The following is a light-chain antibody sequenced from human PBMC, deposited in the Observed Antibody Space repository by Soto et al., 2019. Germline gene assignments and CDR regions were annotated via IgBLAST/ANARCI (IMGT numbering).Light chain of an antibody. CDR1: SSEIGGYKY. V-gene: IGLV2-14*01. CDR2: DVS. J-gene: IGLJ1*01. Sequence: SVLTQPASVSGSPGQSITISCTGTSSEIGGYKYVSWYQQHPGKAPKFMIYDVSNRPSVVSNRFSGSKSGNTASLTISGLQAEDEADYYCCSYTTSNTRQIVFGTGTKVTVL. CDR3: CSYTTSNTRQIV.